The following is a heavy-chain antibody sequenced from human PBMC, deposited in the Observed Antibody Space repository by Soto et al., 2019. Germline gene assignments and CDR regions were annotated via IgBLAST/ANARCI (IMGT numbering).Heavy chain of an antibody. V-gene: IGHV1-8*01. CDR2: MNPNTGNT. CDR3: ARRKERSGPYYLDY. J-gene: IGHJ4*02. D-gene: IGHD6-25*01. Sequence: GASVKVSCKASGYTFGTYDIAWVRQATGQGLEWMGWMNPNTGNTGYAQAFRGRVTMTRNTSITTAYMELSSLRSEDTAVYFCARRKERSGPYYLDYWGQGTLVTVS. CDR1: GYTFGTYD.